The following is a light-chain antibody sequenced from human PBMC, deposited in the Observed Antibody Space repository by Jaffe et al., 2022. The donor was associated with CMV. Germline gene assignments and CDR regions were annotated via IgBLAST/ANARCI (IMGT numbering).Light chain of an antibody. CDR2: DTS. CDR3: QQRSKWPLT. CDR1: QSVGSQ. Sequence: EIALTQSPVTLSLSPGERATLSCRASQSVGSQLGWYQQRPGQAPRLLIYDTSHRATGIPPRFSGSGSGTDFTLTISSLAPEDFAMYYCQQRSKWPLTFGGGTKVEIK. J-gene: IGKJ4*01. V-gene: IGKV3-11*01.